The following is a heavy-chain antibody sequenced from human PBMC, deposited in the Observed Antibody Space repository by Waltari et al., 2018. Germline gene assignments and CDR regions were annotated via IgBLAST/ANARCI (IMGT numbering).Heavy chain of an antibody. V-gene: IGHV1-3*01. CDR2: INAGNGNT. CDR3: ARVQAYYGMDV. CDR1: GYTFTSYA. Sequence: QVQLVQSGAEVKKPGASVKVSCKASGYTFTSYAMHWVRQAPGQRLEWMGWINAGNGNTKYSQKFQGRVTITRETSASTAYMELSSLRSEDTAVYYCARVQAYYGMDVWGQGTTVTVSS. J-gene: IGHJ6*02.